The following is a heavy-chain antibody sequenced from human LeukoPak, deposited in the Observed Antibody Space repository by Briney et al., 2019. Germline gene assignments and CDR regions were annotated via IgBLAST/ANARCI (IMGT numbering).Heavy chain of an antibody. V-gene: IGHV3-9*01. D-gene: IGHD3-22*01. Sequence: GGSLRLSCAASGFTFDDYAMHWVRGAPGKGLEWVSGISWNSGSIGYADSVKGRFTISRDNAKNSLSLQMNRLRAEDTALYYCATAWASDSSGSIDYWGQGTLVTVSS. CDR3: ATAWASDSSGSIDY. CDR2: ISWNSGSI. CDR1: GFTFDDYA. J-gene: IGHJ4*02.